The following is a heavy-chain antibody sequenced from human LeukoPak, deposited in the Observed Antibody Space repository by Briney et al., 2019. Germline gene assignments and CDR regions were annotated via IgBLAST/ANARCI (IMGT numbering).Heavy chain of an antibody. J-gene: IGHJ3*02. Sequence: QPGGSLRLSCAASGFTFSSYWVSWVRQAPGKGLEWVANIKQDGSEKYYVDSVKGRFTISRDNAKNSLYLQMNSLRAEDTAVYYCARDAWEADAFDIWGQGTMVTVSS. CDR1: GFTFSSYW. V-gene: IGHV3-7*01. CDR3: ARDAWEADAFDI. D-gene: IGHD1-26*01. CDR2: IKQDGSEK.